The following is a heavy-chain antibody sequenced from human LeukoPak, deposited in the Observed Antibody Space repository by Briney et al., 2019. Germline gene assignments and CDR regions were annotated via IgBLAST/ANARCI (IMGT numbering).Heavy chain of an antibody. CDR1: GGSISSSSYY. J-gene: IGHJ6*03. Sequence: SETLSLTCTVSGGSISSSSYYWGWIRQPPGKGLEWVGSIYYSGSTYYNPSLKSRVTISVDTSKNQFSLKLSSVTAADTAVYYCARQRRYCSGGSCYSPPPNYYYYYMDVWGKGTTVTISS. V-gene: IGHV4-39*01. CDR2: IYYSGST. D-gene: IGHD2-15*01. CDR3: ARQRRYCSGGSCYSPPPNYYYYYMDV.